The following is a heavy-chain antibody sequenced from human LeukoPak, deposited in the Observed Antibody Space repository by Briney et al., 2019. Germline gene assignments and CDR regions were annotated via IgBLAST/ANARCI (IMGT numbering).Heavy chain of an antibody. Sequence: PSETLSLTCTVSGGSISSSSYYWGWIRQPPGKGLEWIGSISYTGITYYNPSLKSRVTMSVDTSKNQFSLNLNSVTAADTAVYFCARVKAVVTPWVFDYWGQGSLVTVSS. D-gene: IGHD4-23*01. V-gene: IGHV4-39*07. CDR2: ISYTGIT. CDR1: GGSISSSSYY. J-gene: IGHJ4*02. CDR3: ARVKAVVTPWVFDY.